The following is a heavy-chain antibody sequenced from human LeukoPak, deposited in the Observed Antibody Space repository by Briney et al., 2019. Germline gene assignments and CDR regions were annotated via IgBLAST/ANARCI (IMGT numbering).Heavy chain of an antibody. V-gene: IGHV1-18*01. CDR2: ISAYNGNT. Sequence: GASVKVSRKASGYTFTSYAISGVRQAPGQGLEWMGWISAYNGNTNYAQKLQGRVTITTDTSTSTAYMELRSLRSDDTAVYYCARPHYDFWSGYPDYWGQGTMVTVSS. D-gene: IGHD3-3*01. CDR1: GYTFTSYA. J-gene: IGHJ4*02. CDR3: ARPHYDFWSGYPDY.